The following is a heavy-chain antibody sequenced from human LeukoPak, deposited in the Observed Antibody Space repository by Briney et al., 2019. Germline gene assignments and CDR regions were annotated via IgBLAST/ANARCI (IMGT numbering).Heavy chain of an antibody. D-gene: IGHD3-22*01. CDR1: GYTFTGYY. CDR2: INPNSGGT. J-gene: IGHJ4*02. V-gene: IGHV1-2*02. Sequence: EASVKGSCKASGYTFTGYYMHWVRQAPGQGLEWMGWINPNSGGTNYAQKFQGRVTMTRDTSISTAYMELSRLRSDDTAVYYCALWGNYYDSSGDYWGQGTLVTVSS. CDR3: ALWGNYYDSSGDY.